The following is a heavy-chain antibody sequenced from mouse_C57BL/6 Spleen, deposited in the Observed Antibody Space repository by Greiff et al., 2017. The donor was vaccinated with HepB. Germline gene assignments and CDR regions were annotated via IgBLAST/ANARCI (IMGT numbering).Heavy chain of an antibody. CDR2: INPNNGGT. J-gene: IGHJ2*01. Sequence: EVQLQQSGPELVKPGASVKISCKASGYTFTDYYMNWVKQSHGKSLEWIGDINPNNGGTSYNQKFKGKATLTVDKSSSTAYMELRSLTSEDSAVYYCARRDYGNYVDFDYWGQGTTLTVSS. D-gene: IGHD2-1*01. CDR3: ARRDYGNYVDFDY. CDR1: GYTFTDYY. V-gene: IGHV1-26*01.